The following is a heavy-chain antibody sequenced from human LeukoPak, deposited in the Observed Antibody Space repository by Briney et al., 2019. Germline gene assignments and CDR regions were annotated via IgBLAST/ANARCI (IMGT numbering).Heavy chain of an antibody. D-gene: IGHD3-10*01. V-gene: IGHV1-2*02. Sequence: ASVKVSCKASGYTFTGYYMHWVRQAPGQGLEWMGWINPNSGGTNYAQKFQGRVTMTRDTSISTAYMELSRLRSDDTAVYYCATDGSGSHEWYYYYGMDVWGQGTTVTVSS. CDR1: GYTFTGYY. CDR2: INPNSGGT. CDR3: ATDGSGSHEWYYYYGMDV. J-gene: IGHJ6*02.